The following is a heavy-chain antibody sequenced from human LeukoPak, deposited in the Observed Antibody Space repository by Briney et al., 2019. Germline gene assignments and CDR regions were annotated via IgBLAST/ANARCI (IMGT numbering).Heavy chain of an antibody. CDR2: IYYSGST. J-gene: IGHJ4*02. V-gene: IGHV4-31*03. Sequence: SQTLSLTCTVSGGSISSGGYYWSWIRQHAGKGLEWIGYIYYSGSTYYNPSLKSRVTISVDTSKNQFSLKLSSVTAADTAVYYCAREDGYNSNHYFDYWGQGTLVTVSS. CDR3: AREDGYNSNHYFDY. D-gene: IGHD5-24*01. CDR1: GGSISSGGYY.